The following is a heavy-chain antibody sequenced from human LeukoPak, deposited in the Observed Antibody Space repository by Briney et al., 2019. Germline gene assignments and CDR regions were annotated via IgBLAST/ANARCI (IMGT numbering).Heavy chain of an antibody. Sequence: PGRSLRLSCAASGFTFSSYAMHWVRQAPGKGLEWVAVISYDGSNKYYADSVKGRFTISRDNSKNTLYLQMNSLRAEDTAVYYCAKDRIAAAEPNWFDPWGQGTLVTVSS. CDR1: GFTFSSYA. CDR3: AKDRIAAAEPNWFDP. J-gene: IGHJ5*02. D-gene: IGHD6-13*01. CDR2: ISYDGSNK. V-gene: IGHV3-30*04.